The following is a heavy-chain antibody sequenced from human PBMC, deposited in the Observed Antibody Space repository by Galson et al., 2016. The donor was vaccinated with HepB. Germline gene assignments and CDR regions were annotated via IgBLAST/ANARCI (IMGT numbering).Heavy chain of an antibody. CDR3: ARGHDYGDYLAT. Sequence: SLRLSCAASGFTVSSRYMSWVRQAPGKGLEWVSAIYSAGSACYADSVKGRFTISRDEFENTLYLQMNSLRADDTALYYCARGHDYGDYLATWGQGSLVIVSS. CDR2: IYSAGSA. D-gene: IGHD4-17*01. V-gene: IGHV3-53*01. CDR1: GFTVSSRY. J-gene: IGHJ4*02.